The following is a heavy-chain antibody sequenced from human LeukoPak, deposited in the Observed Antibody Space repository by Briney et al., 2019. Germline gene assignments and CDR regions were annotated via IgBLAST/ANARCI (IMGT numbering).Heavy chain of an antibody. V-gene: IGHV3-7*01. CDR1: GFTFSNYW. D-gene: IGHD3-22*01. CDR2: INQDGSET. J-gene: IGHJ2*01. Sequence: GGSLRLSCAASGFTFSNYWMSWVRQAPGKGLEWVANINQDGSETYYVDSVKGRFTISRDNAKNSLYLQINSLRAEDTAVYYCARDQGSMIVVRTTNGYFDLWGRGTLVTVSS. CDR3: ARDQGSMIVVRTTNGYFDL.